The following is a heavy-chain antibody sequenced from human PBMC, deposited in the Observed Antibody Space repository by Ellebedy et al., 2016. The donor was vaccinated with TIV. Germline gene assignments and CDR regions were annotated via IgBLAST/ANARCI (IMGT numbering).Heavy chain of an antibody. CDR1: GFTFSNAW. J-gene: IGHJ6*02. D-gene: IGHD2-2*01. Sequence: GESLKISXAASGFTFSNAWMSWVRQAPGKGLEWVGRIKGKTDGGTTDYAAPVKGRFTISRDDSKNTLYLQMNSLKTEDTAVYYCTTDIVVVPAASATTDGMDVWGQGTTVTVSS. V-gene: IGHV3-15*01. CDR2: IKGKTDGGTT. CDR3: TTDIVVVPAASATTDGMDV.